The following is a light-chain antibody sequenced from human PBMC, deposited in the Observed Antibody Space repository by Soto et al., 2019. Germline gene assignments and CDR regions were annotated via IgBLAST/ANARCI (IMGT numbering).Light chain of an antibody. V-gene: IGKV3-20*01. J-gene: IGKJ1*01. CDR2: GAS. Sequence: EIVLTQSPATLSLSPGERPTLSCRASQSVSSYLAWYQQKPGQXPRXXIYGASSRATGIPDRFSGTGSGTDLTLTISRLEPEDFAVDYCQQYDSSPKTFGQGTKVDIK. CDR1: QSVSSY. CDR3: QQYDSSPKT.